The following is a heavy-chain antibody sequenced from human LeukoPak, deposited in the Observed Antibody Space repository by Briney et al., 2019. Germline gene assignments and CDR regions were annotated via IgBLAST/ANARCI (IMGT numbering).Heavy chain of an antibody. CDR2: IYHSGST. J-gene: IGHJ5*02. CDR1: GYSISSGYY. D-gene: IGHD6-6*01. Sequence: PSETLSLTCTVSGYSISSGYYWGWIRQPPGKGLEWIGSIYHSGSTYYNPSLKSRVTISVDTSKNQFSLKLSSVTAADTAVYYCARAPARLNWFDPWGQGTLVTVSS. V-gene: IGHV4-38-2*02. CDR3: ARAPARLNWFDP.